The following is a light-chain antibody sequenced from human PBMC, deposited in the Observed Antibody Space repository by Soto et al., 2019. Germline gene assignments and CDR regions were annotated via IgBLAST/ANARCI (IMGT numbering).Light chain of an antibody. V-gene: IGKV3-11*01. CDR1: QSVSSY. Sequence: EIVLTQSPATLSLSPGERATLSCRASQSVSSYLAWYQQKPGQAPRLLIYDASNRSTGIPARFSGSGSGTDFTLTISGLEPEDFAVYYGQHRSNWPRFTFGPGTKVYIK. CDR3: QHRSNWPRFT. CDR2: DAS. J-gene: IGKJ3*01.